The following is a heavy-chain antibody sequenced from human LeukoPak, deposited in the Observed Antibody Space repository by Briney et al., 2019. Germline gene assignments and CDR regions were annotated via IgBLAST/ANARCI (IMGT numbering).Heavy chain of an antibody. V-gene: IGHV3-66*01. CDR1: GFTVSSNY. J-gene: IGHJ4*02. D-gene: IGHD3-10*01. Sequence: GGSLRLSCAASGFTVSSNYMSWVRQAPGKGLEWVSVIYSCGSTYYADSVKGRFTISRDNSKNTLYLQMNSLRAEDTAVYYCARDGGHYYGLGSSIGYRLDQWGQGTLVTVSS. CDR2: IYSCGST. CDR3: ARDGGHYYGLGSSIGYRLDQ.